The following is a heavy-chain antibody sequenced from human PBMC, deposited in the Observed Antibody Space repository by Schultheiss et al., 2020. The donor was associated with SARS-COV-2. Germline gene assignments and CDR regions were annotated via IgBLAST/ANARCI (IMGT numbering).Heavy chain of an antibody. CDR3: ARDFYSRTNWFDP. Sequence: ASVKVSCKASGYKFSDFYIHWVRQAPGQGLEWVGWIDPDNGGTKSPQKFQGRVTLTSDRSSTTAYLELSGLRSDDTAVYYCARDFYSRTNWFDPWGQGTLVTVSS. CDR1: GYKFSDFY. CDR2: IDPDNGGT. V-gene: IGHV1-2*02. J-gene: IGHJ5*02. D-gene: IGHD6-13*01.